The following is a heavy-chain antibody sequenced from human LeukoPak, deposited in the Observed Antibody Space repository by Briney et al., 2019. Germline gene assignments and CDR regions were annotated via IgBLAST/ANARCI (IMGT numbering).Heavy chain of an antibody. J-gene: IGHJ5*02. V-gene: IGHV3-21*01. D-gene: IGHD2-2*01. CDR3: ARDKCSSTCCSWFDP. Sequence: GGSLRLSCAASGFTFSSYSMNWVRQAPGKGLEWVSSISSSSSYIYYADSVKGRFTISRDNAKNSLYLQMNSLRAEDTAVYYCARDKCSSTCCSWFDPWGQGTLVTVSS. CDR1: GFTFSSYS. CDR2: ISSSSSYI.